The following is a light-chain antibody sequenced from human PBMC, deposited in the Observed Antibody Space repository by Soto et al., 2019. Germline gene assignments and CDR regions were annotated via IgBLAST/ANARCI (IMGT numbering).Light chain of an antibody. CDR2: DAS. CDR1: QSLINY. V-gene: IGKV3-11*01. Sequence: EIGLTQSLATLSLSPGERATLSCSASQSLINYLAWYQQKRGQAPRLLIYDASKRATGIPARFSGSGSGTDFTLSISSLEPEDFAVYYCQQRSDWPLTFGGGTKVEIK. CDR3: QQRSDWPLT. J-gene: IGKJ4*01.